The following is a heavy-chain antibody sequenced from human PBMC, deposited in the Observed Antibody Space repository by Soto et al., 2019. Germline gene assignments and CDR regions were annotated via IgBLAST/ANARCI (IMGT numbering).Heavy chain of an antibody. D-gene: IGHD4-4*01. V-gene: IGHV1-2*02. J-gene: IGHJ6*02. Sequence: ASVKVSCKASGYTFTGYYMHWVRQAPGQGLEWMGWINPNSGGTNYAQKFQGRVTMTRDTSISTAYMELSRLRSDDTAVYYCARDVGTTVTSCGMDVWGQGTTVTVSS. CDR1: GYTFTGYY. CDR3: ARDVGTTVTSCGMDV. CDR2: INPNSGGT.